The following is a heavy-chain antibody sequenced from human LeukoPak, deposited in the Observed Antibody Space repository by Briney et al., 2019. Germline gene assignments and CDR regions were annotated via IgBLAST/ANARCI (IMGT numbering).Heavy chain of an antibody. D-gene: IGHD6-19*01. J-gene: IGHJ4*02. CDR1: GFTFSSYW. CDR3: ARASRGYSSGWYFYYFDY. V-gene: IGHV3-7*03. Sequence: PGGSLRLSCAASGFTFSSYWMSWVRQAPGKGLEWVANIKQDGSEKYYVDSVKGRFTISRDNAKNSLYLQMNSLRAEDTAVYYCARASRGYSSGWYFYYFDYWGQGTLATVSS. CDR2: IKQDGSEK.